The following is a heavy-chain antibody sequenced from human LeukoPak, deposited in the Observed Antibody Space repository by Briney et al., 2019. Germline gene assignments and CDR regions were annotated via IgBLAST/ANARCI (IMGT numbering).Heavy chain of an antibody. V-gene: IGHV1-18*04. Sequence: ASVKVSCKASVYTFTSYGISWVRQAPGQGLEWVGWISADNVNANYAQKFQGRVTMTTDTSTTTAYLELTSLRSDDTAIYYCARDMFHWTYYGWLQYDVWGQGTLVTVSS. CDR3: ARDMFHWTYYGWLQYDV. J-gene: IGHJ4*02. D-gene: IGHD1-26*01. CDR2: ISADNVNA. CDR1: VYTFTSYG.